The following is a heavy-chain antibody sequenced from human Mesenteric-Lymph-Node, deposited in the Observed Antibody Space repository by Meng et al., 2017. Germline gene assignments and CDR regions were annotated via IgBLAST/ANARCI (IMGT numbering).Heavy chain of an antibody. CDR3: ARVGAYCGGDCYHPR. CDR2: IYYSGST. V-gene: IGHV4-39*07. D-gene: IGHD2-21*02. Sequence: LLQESGPGLVKPSETLSLTCTVSGGCISSSSYYWGWIRQPPGKGLEWIGSIYYSGSTYYNPSLKSRVTISVDESKNQFSLRLSSVTAADTAVYYCARVGAYCGGDCYHPRWGQGTLVTVSS. J-gene: IGHJ4*02. CDR1: GGCISSSSYY.